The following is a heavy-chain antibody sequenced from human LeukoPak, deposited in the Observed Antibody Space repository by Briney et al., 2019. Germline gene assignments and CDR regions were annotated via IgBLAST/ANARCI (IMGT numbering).Heavy chain of an antibody. Sequence: GGSLRLPCAASGFTFSSYGMHWVRQAPGKGLEWVAFIRFDEVNKYYAESVKGRFTISRDNSKNTLYLQMNSLRSEDTAVYFCAKRGGYCSGGSCYQFDYWGQGTLVTVSS. V-gene: IGHV3-30*02. CDR2: IRFDEVNK. D-gene: IGHD2-15*01. CDR1: GFTFSSYG. J-gene: IGHJ4*02. CDR3: AKRGGYCSGGSCYQFDY.